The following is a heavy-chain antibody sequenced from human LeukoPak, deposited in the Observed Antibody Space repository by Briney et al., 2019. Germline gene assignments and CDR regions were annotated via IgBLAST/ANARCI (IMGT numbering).Heavy chain of an antibody. V-gene: IGHV1-46*01. Sequence: ASVKVSCKASGYTFTSYYMHWVRQAPGQGLEWMGIINPSGGSTSYAQKFQGRVTMTRDTSTSTVYMELSSLRSEDTAVYYCVRSLRMDNWFDPWGQGTLVTVSS. CDR3: VRSLRMDNWFDP. CDR1: GYTFTSYY. CDR2: INPSGGST. D-gene: IGHD2-2*03. J-gene: IGHJ5*02.